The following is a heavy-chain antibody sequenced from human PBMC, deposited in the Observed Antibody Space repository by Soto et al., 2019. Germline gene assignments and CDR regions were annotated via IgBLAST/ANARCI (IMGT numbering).Heavy chain of an antibody. Sequence: PSHSLWLTWTFSGSSIMGYYWSWFRQSRERGLWWIGYIHYFGSSKYNSYCNSRLTMSVARSMSQFSMKLDSVSAADTAVYCCARGVGGSGLNWFDPWGQGNMVTVSS. CDR2: IHYFGSS. D-gene: IGHD6-19*01. CDR3: ARGVGGSGLNWFDP. CDR1: GSSIMGYY. V-gene: IGHV4-59*03. J-gene: IGHJ5*02.